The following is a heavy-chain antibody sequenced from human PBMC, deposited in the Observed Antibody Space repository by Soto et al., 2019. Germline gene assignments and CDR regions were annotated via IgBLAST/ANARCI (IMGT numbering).Heavy chain of an antibody. Sequence: QVQLQESGPGLVAPSQTLSLTCTVSGGSISSGNYYWTWIRQHPGKGLEWIGYIYYTGSTYYNPSLKSRVTIPLDTSKNQFSLKLSSVTAADTAVYYCARGVTRKRFDPWGQGTLVTVSS. CDR2: IYYTGST. CDR1: GGSISSGNYY. CDR3: ARGVTRKRFDP. V-gene: IGHV4-31*03. J-gene: IGHJ5*02.